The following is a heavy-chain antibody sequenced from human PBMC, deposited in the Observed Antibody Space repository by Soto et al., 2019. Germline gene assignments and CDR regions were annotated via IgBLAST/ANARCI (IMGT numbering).Heavy chain of an antibody. CDR2: ISGYNAKT. D-gene: IGHD3-3*01. J-gene: IGHJ4*02. Sequence: GASVKVSCKASGYTLTSYGISWVRQAPGQGLEWMGWISGYNAKTNYAQNFQARVTMTTDTSTNTAYMELTSLRSDDTAVYYCARGLFGVVITTPVDHWGQGTLVTVSS. CDR1: GYTLTSYG. V-gene: IGHV1-18*01. CDR3: ARGLFGVVITTPVDH.